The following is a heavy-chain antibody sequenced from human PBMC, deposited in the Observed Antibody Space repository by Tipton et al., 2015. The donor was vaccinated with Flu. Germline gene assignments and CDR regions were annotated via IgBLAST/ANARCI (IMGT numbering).Heavy chain of an antibody. J-gene: IGHJ5*02. CDR1: GDSISSRYY. D-gene: IGHD4-11*01. Sequence: LRLSCAVSGDSISSRYYWAWIRQPPGRGLEWIGNINPNGNAYHNPSLKSRVTISVDRSKNRFSLKVSSVTAADTAVYYCARRDFGNYVSEPKNWFDPWGQGTLVTVSS. V-gene: IGHV4-38-2*01. CDR2: INPNGNA. CDR3: ARRDFGNYVSEPKNWFDP.